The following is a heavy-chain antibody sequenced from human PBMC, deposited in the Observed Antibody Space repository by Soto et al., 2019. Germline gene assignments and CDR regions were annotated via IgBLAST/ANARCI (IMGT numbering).Heavy chain of an antibody. V-gene: IGHV3-11*01. D-gene: IGHD1-26*01. Sequence: QVQLVESGGDLVKPGGSLRVSCAASGFTFSAYFMSWIRQSPGKGLEWVAYTTKTGSTSYYADSVKGRSTISRDNAKNSLYLQLHCLRADDTAIYYSAREMSRHYFTFDLWGRRTMVTVSS. J-gene: IGHJ3*01. CDR1: GFTFSAYF. CDR3: AREMSRHYFTFDL. CDR2: TTKTGSTS.